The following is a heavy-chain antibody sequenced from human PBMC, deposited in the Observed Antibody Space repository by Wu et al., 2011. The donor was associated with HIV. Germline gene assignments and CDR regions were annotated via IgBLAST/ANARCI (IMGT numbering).Heavy chain of an antibody. CDR1: GYSFTNYW. CDR3: ARVGPYYFDHDQAFDI. J-gene: IGHJ3*02. CDR2: IYPGDSDT. Sequence: VQLVQSGAEVKKPGESLKISCKGSGYSFTNYWIGWVRQRPGKGLEWMGIIYPGDSDTRYSPSFQGQVTISADKSISIAYLQWSSLKASDTAMYYCARVGPYYFDHDQAFDIWAKGQWSRLF. V-gene: IGHV5-51*01. D-gene: IGHD3-22*01.